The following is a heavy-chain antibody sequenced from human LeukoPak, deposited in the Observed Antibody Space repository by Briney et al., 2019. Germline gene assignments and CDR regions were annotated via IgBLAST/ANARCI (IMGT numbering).Heavy chain of an antibody. CDR1: GGSISSYY. CDR2: IYTSGST. J-gene: IGHJ3*02. CDR3: ARGDSSGYYYADAFDI. Sequence: SETLSLTCTVPGGSISSYYWSWIRQPAGKGLEWIGRIYTSGSTNYNPSLKSRVTMSVDTSKNQFSLKLSSVTAADTAVYYCARGDSSGYYYADAFDIWGQGTMVTVSS. V-gene: IGHV4-4*07. D-gene: IGHD3-22*01.